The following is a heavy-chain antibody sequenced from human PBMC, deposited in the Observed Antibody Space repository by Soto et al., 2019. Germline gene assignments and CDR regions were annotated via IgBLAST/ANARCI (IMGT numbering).Heavy chain of an antibody. D-gene: IGHD6-19*01. Sequence: GGSLRLSCAASGFTFSSYAMSWVRQAPGKGLEWVSAISGSGGSTYYADSVKGRFTISRDNSKNTLYLQMNSLRAEDTAVYYCAKDLGGESPGYSSGWDDYWGQGTLVTVSS. CDR3: AKDLGGESPGYSSGWDDY. CDR1: GFTFSSYA. J-gene: IGHJ4*02. V-gene: IGHV3-23*01. CDR2: ISGSGGST.